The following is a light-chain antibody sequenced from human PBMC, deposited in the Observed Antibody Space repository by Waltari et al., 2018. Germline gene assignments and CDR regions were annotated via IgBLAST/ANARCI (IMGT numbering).Light chain of an antibody. CDR1: QSVSTN. V-gene: IGKV3-15*01. CDR3: QQYNKWPSYT. CDR2: GAS. J-gene: IGKJ2*01. Sequence: EIVMTQSPAALSVSPGGRVTLSCRASQSVSTNVAWYQQKPGQAPRPLIHGASTRATGIPVRFSGSGSGTEFTLTISSLQSEDFAVYYCQQYNKWPSYTFGQGTKLEI.